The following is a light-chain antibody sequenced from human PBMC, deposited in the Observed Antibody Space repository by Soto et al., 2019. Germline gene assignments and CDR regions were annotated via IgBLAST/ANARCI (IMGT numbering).Light chain of an antibody. J-gene: IGKJ5*01. CDR1: PCVAGN. CDR2: GAS. V-gene: IGKV3-15*01. CDR3: QQYHNWPPIT. Sequence: EIVMTQSPGTLSVSPGERATLSCRASPCVAGNLAWYQQKPGQAPRLLIYGASTRATGIPARFSGSGSGTEFTLTISSLQSEDFAVYYCQQYHNWPPITFGQGTRLEIK.